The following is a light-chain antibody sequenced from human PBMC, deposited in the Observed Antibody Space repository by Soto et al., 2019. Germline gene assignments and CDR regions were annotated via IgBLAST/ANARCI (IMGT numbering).Light chain of an antibody. V-gene: IGLV7-43*01. CDR3: LLYYGGAQV. CDR1: TGAVTSTYY. J-gene: IGLJ2*01. CDR2: STG. Sequence: QTVVTQEPSLTVSPGGTVTLTCASSTGAVTSTYYPSWFQQKPGQAPRSLIYSTGNKHSWTPARFSGSLLGGKAALTLSGVQPEDEAEYYCLLYYGGAQVFGGGTQLTVL.